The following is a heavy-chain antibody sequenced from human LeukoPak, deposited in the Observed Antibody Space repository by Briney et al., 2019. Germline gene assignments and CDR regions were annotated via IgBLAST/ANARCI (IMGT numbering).Heavy chain of an antibody. CDR3: ARDRGIAVAGLFDY. Sequence: GASVKVSCKASGYTFTSYGISWVRQAPGQGLEWMGRIIPILGIANYAQKFQGRVTITADKSTSTAYMELSSLRSEDTAVYYCARDRGIAVAGLFDYWGQGTLVTVSS. CDR1: GYTFTSYG. J-gene: IGHJ4*02. D-gene: IGHD6-19*01. CDR2: IIPILGIA. V-gene: IGHV1-69*04.